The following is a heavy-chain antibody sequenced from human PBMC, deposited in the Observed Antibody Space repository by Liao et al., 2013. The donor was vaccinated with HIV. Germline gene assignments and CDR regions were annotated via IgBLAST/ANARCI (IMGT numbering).Heavy chain of an antibody. CDR1: GGSISSGSYY. D-gene: IGHD1-26*01. Sequence: QVQLQESGPGLVKPSQTLSLTCTVSGGSISSGSYYWSWIRQPAGKGLEWIGRIYTSGSTNYNPSLKSRVTMSVDTSKNQFSLKLSSVTAADTAVYYCARERIVGGRSFDYWGQGTLVTVSS. CDR2: IYTSGST. J-gene: IGHJ4*02. V-gene: IGHV4-61*02. CDR3: ARERIVGGRSFDY.